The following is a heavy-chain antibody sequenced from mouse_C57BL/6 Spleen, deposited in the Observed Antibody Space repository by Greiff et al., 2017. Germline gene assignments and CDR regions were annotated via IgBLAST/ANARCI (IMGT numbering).Heavy chain of an antibody. D-gene: IGHD2-1*01. J-gene: IGHJ4*01. V-gene: IGHV1-82*01. CDR1: GYAFSSSW. CDR3: ARSLYYGNYCAMDY. Sequence: QVQLQQSGPELVKPGASVKISCKASGYAFSSSWMNWVKQRPGKGLEWIGRIYPGDGNTNYNGKFKGKATLTADKSSSTAYMQLSSLTSEDSAVYCGARSLYYGNYCAMDYWGQGTSVTVSS. CDR2: IYPGDGNT.